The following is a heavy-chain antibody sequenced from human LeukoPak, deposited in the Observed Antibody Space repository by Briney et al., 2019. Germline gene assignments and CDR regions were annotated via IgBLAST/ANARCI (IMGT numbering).Heavy chain of an antibody. D-gene: IGHD6-6*01. Sequence: GGSLRLSCAASGXTXXSYGMHRVRQAPXXXXEWVAVISYDGSNKYYVDSVKGRFTISRDNSKNTLYLQMNSLRAEDTAVYYCAKDRPSSSSLGDYWGQGTLVTVSS. CDR2: ISYDGSNK. CDR1: GXTXXSYG. J-gene: IGHJ4*02. CDR3: AKDRPSSSSLGDY. V-gene: IGHV3-30*18.